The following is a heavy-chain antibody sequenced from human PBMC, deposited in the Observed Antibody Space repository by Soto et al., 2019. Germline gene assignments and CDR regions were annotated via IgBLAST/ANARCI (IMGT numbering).Heavy chain of an antibody. CDR3: ARLSTLLLAGRNKGFLRGVPNWFDP. V-gene: IGHV5-51*01. CDR2: IYPGDSDT. CDR1: GYSFTSYW. D-gene: IGHD3-10*01. J-gene: IGHJ5*02. Sequence: EVQLVQSGAEVKKPGESLKISCKGSGYSFTSYWIGWVRQMPGKGLEWMGIIYPGDSDTRYSPSFQGQVTISADKSISTAYLQWSSLKASDTAMYYCARLSTLLLAGRNKGFLRGVPNWFDPWGQGTLVTVSS.